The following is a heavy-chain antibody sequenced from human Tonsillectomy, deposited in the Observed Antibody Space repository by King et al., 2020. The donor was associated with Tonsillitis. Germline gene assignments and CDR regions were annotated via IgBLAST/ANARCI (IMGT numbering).Heavy chain of an antibody. CDR3: AKAKVPLVYGIDPVRGGFDY. V-gene: IGHV3-23*04. D-gene: IGHD5/OR15-5a*01. CDR1: GFTFNNYA. CDR2: IGISGGST. J-gene: IGHJ4*02. Sequence: VQLVESGGGLVQPGGSLRLSCAASGFTFNNYAMSWVRQAPGKGLEWVSGIGISGGSTYYADSVNGRFTISRDNSKNTLYLQMNSLGAEDTAVYYCAKAKVPLVYGIDPVRGGFDYWGQGALVTVSS.